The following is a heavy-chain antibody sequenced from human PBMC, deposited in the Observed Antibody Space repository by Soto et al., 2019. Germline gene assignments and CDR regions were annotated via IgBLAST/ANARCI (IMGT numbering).Heavy chain of an antibody. D-gene: IGHD4-17*01. Sequence: ASVKVSCKASGYTFTGYCMHWVRQAPGQGLEWMGWINPNSGGTNYAQKFQGRVTMTRDTSISTAYMELSRLRSDDTAVYYCARDFPDYGDYSLNYWGQGTLVTVSS. CDR3: ARDFPDYGDYSLNY. V-gene: IGHV1-2*02. CDR1: GYTFTGYC. J-gene: IGHJ4*02. CDR2: INPNSGGT.